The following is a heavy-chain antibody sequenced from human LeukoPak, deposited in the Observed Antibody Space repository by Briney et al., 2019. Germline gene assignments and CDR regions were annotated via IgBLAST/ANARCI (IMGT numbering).Heavy chain of an antibody. J-gene: IGHJ3*02. CDR3: AKDQLPYYYDSSGYLAFDI. D-gene: IGHD3-22*01. Sequence: GGSLRLSCAASGFTFSSYPMSWVRQAPGKGLEWVSAISGSGGSTYYADSVKGRFTISRDNSKNTLYLQMNSLRAEDTAVYYCAKDQLPYYYDSSGYLAFDIWGQGTMVTVSS. CDR1: GFTFSSYP. CDR2: ISGSGGST. V-gene: IGHV3-23*01.